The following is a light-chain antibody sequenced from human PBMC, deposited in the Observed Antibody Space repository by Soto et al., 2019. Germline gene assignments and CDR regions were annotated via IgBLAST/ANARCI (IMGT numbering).Light chain of an antibody. J-gene: IGKJ2*01. CDR1: ESVSSN. V-gene: IGKV3-15*01. CDR2: GAS. Sequence: EIVMTQSPATLSVSPGERATLSCRASESVSSNLAWYQQKPGQAPRLLIYGASTRATGIPARFSGSGSGTEFTLTISSLQSEDFAVHYCQHYNNWPPYTFVQGTKLEIK. CDR3: QHYNNWPPYT.